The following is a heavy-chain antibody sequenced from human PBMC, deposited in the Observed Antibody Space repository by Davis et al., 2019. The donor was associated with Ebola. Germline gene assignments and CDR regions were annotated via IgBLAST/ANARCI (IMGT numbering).Heavy chain of an antibody. Sequence: ASVKVSCKASGYTFTGYYMHWVRQAPGQGLEWMGRINPNSGGTNYAQKFQGRVTMTRDTSISTAYMELSRLRSDDTAVYYCARDLSMKSSSWYEPSYYGMDVWGKGTTVTVSS. CDR1: GYTFTGYY. J-gene: IGHJ6*04. V-gene: IGHV1-2*06. CDR3: ARDLSMKSSSWYEPSYYGMDV. CDR2: INPNSGGT. D-gene: IGHD6-13*01.